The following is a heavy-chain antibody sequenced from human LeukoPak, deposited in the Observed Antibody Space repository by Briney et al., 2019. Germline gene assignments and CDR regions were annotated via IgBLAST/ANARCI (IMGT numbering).Heavy chain of an antibody. J-gene: IGHJ5*02. CDR2: IYTSGTT. Sequence: SETLSLTCTVSGASITSGTYYWGWIRQPAGKGLEYIGRIYTSGTTNYNPSVKSRVTISIDTSKNQFSLTLRSVTAADTALCYCARGLGSMLRGGSNWFDPWGQGTLVIVSS. D-gene: IGHD3-10*01. V-gene: IGHV4-61*02. CDR1: GASITSGTYY. CDR3: ARGLGSMLRGGSNWFDP.